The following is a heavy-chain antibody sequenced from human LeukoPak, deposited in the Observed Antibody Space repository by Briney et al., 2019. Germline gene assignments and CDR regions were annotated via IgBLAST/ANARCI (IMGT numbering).Heavy chain of an antibody. V-gene: IGHV3-30*18. CDR1: GFTFSSYG. CDR3: AKDYYYDSSGDXFDY. J-gene: IGHJ4*02. Sequence: GGSLRLSCAASGFTFSSYGMHWVRQAPGKGLEWVAVISYDGSNKYYADSVKGRFTISRDNSKNTLYLQMNSLRAEDTAVYYCAKDYYYDSSGDXFDYWGQGTLVTVSS. D-gene: IGHD3-22*01. CDR2: ISYDGSNK.